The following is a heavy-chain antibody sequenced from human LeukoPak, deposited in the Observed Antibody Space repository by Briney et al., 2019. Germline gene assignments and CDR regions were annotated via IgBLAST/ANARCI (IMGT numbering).Heavy chain of an antibody. J-gene: IGHJ4*02. D-gene: IGHD3-22*01. CDR1: GYTFTSYG. V-gene: IGHV1-18*01. CDR2: ISAYNGNT. CDR3: ARDLPPNYYDSSGYPGDY. Sequence: ASVKVSCKASGYTFTSYGISWVRQAPGQGLEWMGWISAYNGNTNYAQKLQGRVTMTTDTSTSTAYMELRSLRSDGTAVYYCARDLPPNYYDSSGYPGDYWGQGTLVTVSS.